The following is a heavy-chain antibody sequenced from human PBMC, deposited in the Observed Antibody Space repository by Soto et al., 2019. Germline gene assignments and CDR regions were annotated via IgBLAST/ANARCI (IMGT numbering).Heavy chain of an antibody. Sequence: PGGSLRLSCAASGFTFSSYGMHWVRQAPDKGLEWVAVIWYDGSNRYYADSVKGRFTISRDNSKNTLYLQMNSLRAEDTAVYYCARDFIITGSGSYYNSYYMDVWGKGTTVTVSS. CDR3: ARDFIITGSGSYYNSYYMDV. D-gene: IGHD3-10*01. CDR1: GFTFSSYG. J-gene: IGHJ6*03. V-gene: IGHV3-33*01. CDR2: IWYDGSNR.